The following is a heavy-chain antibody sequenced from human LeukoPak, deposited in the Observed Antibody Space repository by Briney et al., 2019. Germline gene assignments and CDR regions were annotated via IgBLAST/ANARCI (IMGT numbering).Heavy chain of an antibody. CDR1: GGTFSSYA. J-gene: IGHJ4*02. V-gene: IGHV1-69*05. CDR2: IIPIFGTA. CDR3: ARDLGGRGNTYSSSSQGMGY. Sequence: GASVKVSCKASGGTFSSYAISWVRQAPGQGLEWMGRIIPIFGTANYTQKFQGRVTITTDESTSTAYMELSSLRSEDTAVYYCARDLGGRGNTYSSSSQGMGYWGQGTLVTVSS. D-gene: IGHD6-6*01.